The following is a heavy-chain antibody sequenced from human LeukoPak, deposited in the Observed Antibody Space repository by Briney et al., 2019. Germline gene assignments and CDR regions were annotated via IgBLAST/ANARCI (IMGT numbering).Heavy chain of an antibody. D-gene: IGHD2-2*01. CDR2: ISSSSSYI. CDR3: ARVPADVVVPARYYFDY. Sequence: GGSLRLSCAASGFTFSSYSMNWVRQAPGKGLEWVSSISSSSSYIYYADSVKGRFTISRDNAKNSLYLQMNSLRAEDTAVHYCARVPADVVVPARYYFDYWGQGTLVTVSS. CDR1: GFTFSSYS. V-gene: IGHV3-21*01. J-gene: IGHJ4*02.